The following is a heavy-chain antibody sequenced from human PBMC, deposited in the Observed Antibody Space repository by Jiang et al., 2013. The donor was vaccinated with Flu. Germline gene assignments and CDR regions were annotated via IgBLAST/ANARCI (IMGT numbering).Heavy chain of an antibody. CDR1: GYSFTSYW. Sequence: PGESLKISCKGSGYSFTSYWIGWVRQMPGKGLEWMGIIYPGDSDTRYSPSFQGQVTISADKSISTAYLQWSSLKASDTAMYYCARWAYYYDSSGYYNRWGYYYGMDVWGQGTTVTVSS. V-gene: IGHV5-51*03. CDR3: ARWAYYYDSSGYYNRWGYYYGMDV. CDR2: IYPGDSDT. D-gene: IGHD3-22*01. J-gene: IGHJ6*02.